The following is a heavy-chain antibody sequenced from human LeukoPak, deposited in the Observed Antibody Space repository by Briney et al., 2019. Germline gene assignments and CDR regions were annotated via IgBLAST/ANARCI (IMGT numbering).Heavy chain of an antibody. D-gene: IGHD2-21*02. CDR2: ILTSGST. CDR1: SGSISSYY. Sequence: PSETLSLTCTVSSGSISSYYWSWIRQPAGKGLEWIGRILTSGSTNYNPSLQSRVTMSVDTSKNQFSLKLNSMTAADTAVFFCARDLDCGGDCSSDAFDIWGQGTMVTVSS. J-gene: IGHJ3*02. CDR3: ARDLDCGGDCSSDAFDI. V-gene: IGHV4-4*07.